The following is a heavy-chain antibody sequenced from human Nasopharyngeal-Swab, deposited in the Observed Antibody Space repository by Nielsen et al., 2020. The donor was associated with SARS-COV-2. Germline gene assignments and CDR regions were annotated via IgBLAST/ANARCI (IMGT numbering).Heavy chain of an antibody. J-gene: IGHJ4*02. CDR2: IYYSGST. Sequence: WIRQPPGKGLEWIGYIYYSGSTYYNPSLKSRVTISVDTSKNQFSLKLSSVTAADTAVYYCAREAAKDYGGYPDYWGQGTLVTVSS. D-gene: IGHD4-23*01. CDR3: AREAAKDYGGYPDY. V-gene: IGHV4-31*02.